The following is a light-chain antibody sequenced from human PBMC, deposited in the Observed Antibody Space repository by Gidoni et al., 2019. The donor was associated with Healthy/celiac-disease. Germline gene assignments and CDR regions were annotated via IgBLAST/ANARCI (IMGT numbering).Light chain of an antibody. CDR1: SSDVGGYNY. V-gene: IGLV2-14*01. CDR3: SSYTSSSTPHVV. CDR2: DVS. J-gene: IGLJ2*01. Sequence: QSALTQPASVSGSPGQSNTISCTGTSSDVGGYNYVSWYQQHPGKAPKLMIYDVSNRPSGVSNRFSGSKSGNTASLTISGLQAEDEADYYCSSYTSSSTPHVVLGGGTKLTVL.